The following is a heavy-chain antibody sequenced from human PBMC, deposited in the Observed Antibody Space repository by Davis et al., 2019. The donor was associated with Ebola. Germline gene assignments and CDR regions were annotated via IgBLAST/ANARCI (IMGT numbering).Heavy chain of an antibody. CDR1: GYTFTSYG. V-gene: IGHV1-18*01. J-gene: IGHJ4*02. D-gene: IGHD2-15*01. Sequence: ASVKVSCKASGYTFTSYGISWVRQAPGQGLEWMGWISAYNGNTNYAQKFQGRVTMTRDTSISTTYLELSSLRSDDTAVYYCARGGRDIVVVVAATGFDYWGQGTLVTVSS. CDR2: ISAYNGNT. CDR3: ARGGRDIVVVVAATGFDY.